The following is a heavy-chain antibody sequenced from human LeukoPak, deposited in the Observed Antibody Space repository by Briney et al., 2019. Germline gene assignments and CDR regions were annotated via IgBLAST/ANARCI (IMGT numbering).Heavy chain of an antibody. D-gene: IGHD3-3*01. CDR3: ARHVRFLEWLSSYYFDY. CDR1: GGSISSYY. J-gene: IGHJ4*02. CDR2: IYTSGST. Sequence: PETLSLTCTVSGGSISSYYCSWIRQPAGKGLEWIGRIYTSGSTNYNPSLKSRVTMSVDTSKNQFSLKLSSVTAADTAVYYCARHVRFLEWLSSYYFDYWGQGTLVTVSS. V-gene: IGHV4-4*07.